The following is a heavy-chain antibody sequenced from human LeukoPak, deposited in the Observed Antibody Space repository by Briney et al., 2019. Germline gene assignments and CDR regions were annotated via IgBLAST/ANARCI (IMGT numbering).Heavy chain of an antibody. D-gene: IGHD5-24*01. CDR1: GYSISSGYC. V-gene: IGHV4-38-2*02. CDR2: IYHSGST. J-gene: IGHJ4*02. Sequence: SETLSLTCTVSGYSISSGYCWGWIRQPPGKGLEWIGSIYHSGSTYYNPSLKSRVTISVDTSKNQFSLKLSSVTAADTAVYYCARSRRDGYNSDFDYWGQGTLVTVSS. CDR3: ARSRRDGYNSDFDY.